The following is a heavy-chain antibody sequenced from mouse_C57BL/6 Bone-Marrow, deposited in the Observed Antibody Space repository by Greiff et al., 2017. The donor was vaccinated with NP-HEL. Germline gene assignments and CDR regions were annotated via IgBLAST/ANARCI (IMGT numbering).Heavy chain of an antibody. CDR2: IDPSDSYT. Sequence: QVQLQQPGAELVMPGASVKLSCKASGYTFTSYWMHWVKQRPGQGLEWIGEIDPSDSYTNYNQKFKGKSTLTVDKSSSTAYMQLSSLTSEDSAVYYCARKGYYYGSRDYFDYWGQGTTLTVSS. CDR3: ARKGYYYGSRDYFDY. CDR1: GYTFTSYW. D-gene: IGHD1-1*01. J-gene: IGHJ2*01. V-gene: IGHV1-69*01.